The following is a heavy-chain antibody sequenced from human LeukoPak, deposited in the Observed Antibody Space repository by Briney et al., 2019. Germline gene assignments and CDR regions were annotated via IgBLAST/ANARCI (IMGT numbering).Heavy chain of an antibody. CDR2: IYYSGST. CDR1: GGSISSYY. Sequence: PSETLSLTYTVSGGSISSYYWSWIRQPPGKGLEWIGDIYYSGSTNYNPSLKSRVTISVDTSKNQFSLRLSSVTAADTAVYYSARLASGSYGPLTPFDYWGQGTLVTVSS. J-gene: IGHJ4*02. V-gene: IGHV4-59*08. CDR3: ARLASGSYGPLTPFDY. D-gene: IGHD1-26*01.